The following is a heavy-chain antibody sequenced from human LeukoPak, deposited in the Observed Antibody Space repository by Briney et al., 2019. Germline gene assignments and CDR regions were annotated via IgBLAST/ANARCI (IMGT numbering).Heavy chain of an antibody. CDR3: ARGRGYYDSSGYYYPYFDY. CDR1: GGSISSYY. Sequence: PSETLSLTCTVSGGSISSYYWSWIRQPPGKGLEWIGYIYYSGSTNYNPSLKSRVTISVDTSKNQFSLKLSSVTAADTAVYYCARGRGYYDSSGYYYPYFDYWGQGTLVTVSS. D-gene: IGHD3-22*01. J-gene: IGHJ4*02. CDR2: IYYSGST. V-gene: IGHV4-59*12.